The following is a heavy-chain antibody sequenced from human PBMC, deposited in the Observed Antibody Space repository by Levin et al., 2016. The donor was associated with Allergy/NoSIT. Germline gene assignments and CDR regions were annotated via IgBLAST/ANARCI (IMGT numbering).Heavy chain of an antibody. V-gene: IGHV4-59*08. CDR1: SGSIRSYY. D-gene: IGHD6-19*01. Sequence: SETLSLTCTVSSGSIRSYYWSWIRQPPGKGLEWIGYIYYSRNTNYNPSLKSRLTMSVDTSNNQFSLRLSSVTAADTAVYYCARLIAVTGKVDYFDSWGQGTLVTVSS. CDR2: IYYSRNT. J-gene: IGHJ4*02. CDR3: ARLIAVTGKVDYFDS.